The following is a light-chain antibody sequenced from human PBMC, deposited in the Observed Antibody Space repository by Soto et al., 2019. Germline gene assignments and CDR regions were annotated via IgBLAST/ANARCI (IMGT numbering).Light chain of an antibody. J-gene: IGLJ2*01. CDR1: SSDIGAGYR. CDR3: QSFDKYLSAVV. Sequence: QSVLTQPPSVSGAPGERVTISCTGSSSDIGAGYRVRWYQQVPGTAPKLLIYDNTNRPLGVSVRFSGSKSGTSASLAISGLQAEDEADYYCQSFDKYLSAVVFGGGTQLTVL. V-gene: IGLV1-40*01. CDR2: DNT.